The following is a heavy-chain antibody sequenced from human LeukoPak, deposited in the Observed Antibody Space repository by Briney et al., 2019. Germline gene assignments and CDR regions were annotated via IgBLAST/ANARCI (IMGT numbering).Heavy chain of an antibody. CDR1: GGTFSSYA. V-gene: IGHV1-69*04. CDR2: IIPILGIA. Sequence: GASVKVSCKASGGTFSSYAISWVRQAPGQGLEWMGRIIPILGIANYAQKFQGRVTITADKSTSTAYMELSSLRSEDTAVYYCARGIVVVTAIPYYYYYGMDVWGQGTTVTVSS. J-gene: IGHJ6*02. CDR3: ARGIVVVTAIPYYYYYGMDV. D-gene: IGHD2-21*02.